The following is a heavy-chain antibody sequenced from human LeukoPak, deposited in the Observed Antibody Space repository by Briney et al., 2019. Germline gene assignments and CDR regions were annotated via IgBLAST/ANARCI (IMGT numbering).Heavy chain of an antibody. CDR2: IGGTVPTR. CDR3: AKDPQKGRFSYYVDY. CDR1: GFTFSTYT. V-gene: IGHV3-23*01. D-gene: IGHD3-10*01. J-gene: IGHJ4*02. Sequence: GGSLRLSCAASGFTFSTYTMSWVRQAPGGGLEWVSGIGGTVPTRYYAKSVKGRFTISRDNSKNTVYLQMNNLRPEDTAVYYCAKDPQKGRFSYYVDYWGQGTLVIVSS.